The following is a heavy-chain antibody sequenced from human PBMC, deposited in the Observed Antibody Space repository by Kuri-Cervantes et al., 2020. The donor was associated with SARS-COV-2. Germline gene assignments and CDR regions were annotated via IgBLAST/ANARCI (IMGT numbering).Heavy chain of an antibody. CDR2: IGSSSSII. Sequence: GESLKISCAASGFTFSDYSMNWVRQAPGKGLEWVSYIGSSSSIIYYADSMKGRFTISRDNAKNSLSLQMNSLRAKDTAVYYCARERYYSGHYGMDVWGQGTTVTVSS. J-gene: IGHJ6*02. V-gene: IGHV3-48*01. CDR3: ARERYYSGHYGMDV. CDR1: GFTFSDYS. D-gene: IGHD3-10*01.